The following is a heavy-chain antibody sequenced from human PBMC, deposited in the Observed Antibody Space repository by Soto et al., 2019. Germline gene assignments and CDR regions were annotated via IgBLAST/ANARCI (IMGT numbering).Heavy chain of an antibody. CDR1: GYTFTSYA. J-gene: IGHJ4*02. V-gene: IGHV1-3*01. CDR2: INAGNGNT. CDR3: ARDLQADY. Sequence: QVQLVQSGAEVKKPGASVKVSCKASGYTFTSYAMHWVRQAPGQRLEWMGWINAGNGNTKYSQKFXGXVXXTRDTSASTAYMELSGLRSEVTAVYYCARDLQADYWGQGTLVTVSS.